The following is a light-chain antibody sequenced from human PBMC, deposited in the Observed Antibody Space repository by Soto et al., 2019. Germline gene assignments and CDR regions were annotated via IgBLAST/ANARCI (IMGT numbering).Light chain of an antibody. Sequence: QSVLTQPPSASGTPGQRVTISCSGSSSNIGSNYVYWYQQLPGTAPKLLIYRNNQRPSGVPDRFSGSKSGTSASLAISGLRSEDEADYYCAAWDDSVSPEVFGTGTKVTVL. CDR1: SSNIGSNY. J-gene: IGLJ1*01. V-gene: IGLV1-47*01. CDR2: RNN. CDR3: AAWDDSVSPEV.